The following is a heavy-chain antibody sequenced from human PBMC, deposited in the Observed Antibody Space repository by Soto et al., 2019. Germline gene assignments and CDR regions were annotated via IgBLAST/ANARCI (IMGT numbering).Heavy chain of an antibody. CDR3: AKVGSPNFYFDY. V-gene: IGHV3-30*18. Sequence: QVQLVESRGGVVQPGRSLRLACAASGFTFSNYGMHWVRQAPGKGLEWVTVISYDGSNKYYADSVKGRFTISRDNSKNTLYLQMNSLRAEETAVYYCAKVGSPNFYFDYWGQGTLVTVSS. CDR2: ISYDGSNK. CDR1: GFTFSNYG. D-gene: IGHD1-7*01. J-gene: IGHJ4*02.